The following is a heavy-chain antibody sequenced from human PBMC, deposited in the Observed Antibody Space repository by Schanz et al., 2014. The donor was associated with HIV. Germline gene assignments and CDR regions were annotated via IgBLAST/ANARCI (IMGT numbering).Heavy chain of an antibody. CDR1: GFTFDSFG. CDR3: ARDRMVYAQAPLYYFDY. V-gene: IGHV3-30*03. J-gene: IGHJ4*02. CDR2: ISYDGRNK. D-gene: IGHD2-8*01. Sequence: QVQLVESGGGVVRPGRSLRLSCAASGFTFDSFGMHWVRQAPGKGLEWVAVISYDGRNKYQAASVKGRFIISRDNSKNTLYLDINSLGAEDTAVYYCARDRMVYAQAPLYYFDYWGQGTLVTVSS.